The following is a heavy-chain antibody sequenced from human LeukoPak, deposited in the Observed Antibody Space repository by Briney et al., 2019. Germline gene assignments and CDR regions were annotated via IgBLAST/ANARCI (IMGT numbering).Heavy chain of an antibody. V-gene: IGHV3-9*01. CDR1: GFTFDDYA. Sequence: PGGSLRLSCAASGFTFDDYAMHWVRQAPGKGLEWVPGISWNSGSIGYADSVKGRFTISRDNAKNSLYLQMNSLRAEDTALYYCAKGGQQLVTDFDYWGQGTLVTVSS. CDR2: ISWNSGSI. J-gene: IGHJ4*02. D-gene: IGHD6-13*01. CDR3: AKGGQQLVTDFDY.